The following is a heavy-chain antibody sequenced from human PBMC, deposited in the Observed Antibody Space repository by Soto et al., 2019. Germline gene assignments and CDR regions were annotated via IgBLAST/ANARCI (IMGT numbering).Heavy chain of an antibody. D-gene: IGHD3-10*01. Sequence: AALQVSCKDSLYAFTGYHMHWVRQAPGQGLEWMGWINPNSGGTNYAQKFQGRVTMTRDTSISTAYMELSRLRSDDTAVYYCAREVPYYYGPGSYYNWFDPWGQGTLVTVSS. V-gene: IGHV1-2*02. CDR1: LYAFTGYH. CDR2: INPNSGGT. CDR3: AREVPYYYGPGSYYNWFDP. J-gene: IGHJ5*02.